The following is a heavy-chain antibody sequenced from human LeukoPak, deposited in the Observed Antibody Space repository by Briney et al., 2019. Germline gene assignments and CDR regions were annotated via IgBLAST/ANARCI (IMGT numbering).Heavy chain of an antibody. Sequence: PSETLSLTCTVSGGSISNYYWSWIRQPPGKGLEWIGTIYYSGSTYYNPSLKSRVTVSVDTSKNQFSLKLSSVTAADTAVYYCARVRPAVSYGMDVWGQGTTVTVSS. CDR1: GGSISNYY. V-gene: IGHV4-39*07. J-gene: IGHJ6*02. CDR2: IYYSGST. CDR3: ARVRPAVSYGMDV.